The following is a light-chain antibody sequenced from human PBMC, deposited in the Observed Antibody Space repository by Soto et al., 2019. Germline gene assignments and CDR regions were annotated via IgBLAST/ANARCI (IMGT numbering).Light chain of an antibody. J-gene: IGKJ5*01. CDR2: EAS. V-gene: IGKV3-20*01. CDR3: QQYGSSPIT. Sequence: EVVLTQSTGTLSLSPGERATLSCRASQSVSSTYLAWYQQRPGQTPRLLIYEASTRATGIPDRFSGSGSGTDFSLTISGLEPEDFTVYYCQQYGSSPITFGQGTRLEI. CDR1: QSVSSTY.